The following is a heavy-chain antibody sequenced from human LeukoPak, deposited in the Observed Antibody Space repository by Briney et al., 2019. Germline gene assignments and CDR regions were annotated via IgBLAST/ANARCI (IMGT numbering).Heavy chain of an antibody. CDR1: GGSISSGDYY. D-gene: IGHD4-17*01. CDR2: IYYSGST. CDR3: ARSYGKYKNWFDP. J-gene: IGHJ5*02. V-gene: IGHV4-30-4*01. Sequence: PSETLSLTCTVSGGSISSGDYYWNWIRQPPGKGLEWIGYIYYSGSTYYNPSLKSRVTISVDTSKNQFSLKLSSVTAADTAVYYCARSYGKYKNWFDPWGQGTLVTVSS.